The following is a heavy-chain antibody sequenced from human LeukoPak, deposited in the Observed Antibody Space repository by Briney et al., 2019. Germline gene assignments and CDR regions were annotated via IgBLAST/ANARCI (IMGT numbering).Heavy chain of an antibody. CDR2: IWYDGSNK. CDR1: GFTFSSDG. J-gene: IGHJ4*02. CDR3: ARGGDSSSPLFDY. V-gene: IGHV3-33*01. D-gene: IGHD6-6*01. Sequence: PGRSLRLSCAASGFTFSSDGMHWVRQAPGKGLEWVAVIWYDGSNKYYADSVKGRFTISRDNSKNTLYLQMNSLRAEDTAVYYCARGGDSSSPLFDYWGQGTLVTVSS.